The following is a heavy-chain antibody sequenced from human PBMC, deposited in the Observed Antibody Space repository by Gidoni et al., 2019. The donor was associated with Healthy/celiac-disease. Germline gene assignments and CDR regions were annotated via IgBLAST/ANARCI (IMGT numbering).Heavy chain of an antibody. V-gene: IGHV3-23*01. CDR2: ISGSGGST. CDR3: AKDGLKGITMVRGVIMTPYRDAFDI. CDR1: ESPFAGNS. Sequence: EFHRLSSGGALYKPGGPLNLTCQASESPFAGNSRTWFATPPGKGLGWVAAISGSGGSTYYADSVKGRFTISRDNSKNTLYLQMNSLRAEDTAVYYCAKDGLKGITMVRGVIMTPYRDAFDIWGQGTMVTVSS. D-gene: IGHD3-10*01. J-gene: IGHJ3*02.